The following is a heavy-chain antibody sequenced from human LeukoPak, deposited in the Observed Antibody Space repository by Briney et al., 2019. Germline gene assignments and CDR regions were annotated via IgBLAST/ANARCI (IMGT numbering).Heavy chain of an antibody. J-gene: IGHJ4*02. CDR1: GGSINTVSYY. CDR3: ARDVSGWRFDY. V-gene: IGHV4-31*03. D-gene: IGHD6-19*01. Sequence: SQTLSLTCTVSGGSINTVSYYWTWIRQRPGKGLEWIGHIYYSGNTDYNPSLQSRVTISLDTSKNQFSLRLRSVTAADTAVYYCARDVSGWRFDYWGQGTPVTVSS. CDR2: IYYSGNT.